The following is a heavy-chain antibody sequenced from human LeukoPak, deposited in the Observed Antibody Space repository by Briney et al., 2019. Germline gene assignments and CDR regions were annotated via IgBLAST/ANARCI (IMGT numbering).Heavy chain of an antibody. J-gene: IGHJ4*02. D-gene: IGHD6-19*01. CDR1: GYSFTSYW. V-gene: IGHV5-51*01. Sequence: GESLKISCKGSGYSFTSYWIVWVRQMPGKGLEWMGIIYPGDSDTRYSPSFQGQVTISADKSISTAYLQWSSLKASDTAMYYCARHAVRSTSGWFPPLYYFDYWGQGTLVTVSS. CDR3: ARHAVRSTSGWFPPLYYFDY. CDR2: IYPGDSDT.